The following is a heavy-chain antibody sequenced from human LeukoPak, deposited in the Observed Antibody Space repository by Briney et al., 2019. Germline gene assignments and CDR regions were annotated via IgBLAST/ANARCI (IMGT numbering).Heavy chain of an antibody. CDR3: AKPHLPVVATPYFDY. J-gene: IGHJ4*02. CDR1: GFTFDDYT. CDR2: ISWDGGST. Sequence: GGSLRLSCAPSGFTFDDYTMHCVRQAPGKGLEWVSLISWDGGSTYYADSVKGRFTISRDNSKNSLYLQMNSLKPEDTALYYCAKPHLPVVATPYFDYWGQGTLVTVSS. D-gene: IGHD5-12*01. V-gene: IGHV3-43*01.